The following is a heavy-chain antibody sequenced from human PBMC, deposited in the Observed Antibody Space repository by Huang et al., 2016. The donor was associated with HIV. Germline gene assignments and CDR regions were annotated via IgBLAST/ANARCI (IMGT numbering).Heavy chain of an antibody. D-gene: IGHD3-22*01. CDR3: ARVYGRLSSGPPDY. CDR1: GFTFRSYY. CDR2: IKQDGSER. V-gene: IGHV3-7*01. Sequence: EVQLVESGGTLVQPGGSLRLSCTASGFTFRSYYMTWVRQTPGKGREGVANIKQDGSERYYVDSVRGRFTISRDNRENSLYLQMNSLRGEDMGVHYCARVYGRLSSGPPDYWGPGTLVTVSS. J-gene: IGHJ4*02.